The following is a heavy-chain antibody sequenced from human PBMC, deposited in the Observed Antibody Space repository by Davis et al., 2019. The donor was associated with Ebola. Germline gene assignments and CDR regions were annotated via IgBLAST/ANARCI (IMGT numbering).Heavy chain of an antibody. CDR2: IYPGDSDT. CDR1: GYSFTSYW. V-gene: IGHV5-51*01. D-gene: IGHD3-22*01. CDR3: ARSLTTTIEGPDY. Sequence: GESLKISRKGSGYSFTSYWIGWVRQMPGKGLEWMGIIYPGDSDTRYSPSFEGQVTISVDKSISTAYLQWSSLKASDTAMYYCARSLTTTIEGPDYWGQGTLVTVSS. J-gene: IGHJ4*02.